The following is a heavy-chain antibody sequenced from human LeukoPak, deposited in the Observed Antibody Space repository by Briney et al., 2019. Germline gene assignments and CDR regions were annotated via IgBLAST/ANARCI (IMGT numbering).Heavy chain of an antibody. CDR2: IHHSGYT. V-gene: IGHV4-59*01. CDR3: ARVETYDSSGYYFWFDT. Sequence: SETLSLTSTVSGGSMRRYYWSWLRQPPGKGLGGVGDIHHSGYTNYNSSLKSRVTISVDTSKNQFSLKLNSVTAADTAVYYCARVETYDSSGYYFWFDTWGQGTLVTVSS. D-gene: IGHD3-22*01. J-gene: IGHJ5*02. CDR1: GGSMRRYY.